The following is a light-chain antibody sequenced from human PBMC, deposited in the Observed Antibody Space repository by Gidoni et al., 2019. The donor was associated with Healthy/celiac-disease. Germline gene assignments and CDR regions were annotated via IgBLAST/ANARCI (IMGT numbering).Light chain of an antibody. CDR2: DAS. CDR1: QDISNY. J-gene: IGKJ1*01. V-gene: IGKV1-33*01. Sequence: DIQMTQSPSSPSASVGDRVTITCQASQDISNYLNYDQQKPEKAPKLLNYDASNLETGVPSRYIGSGSGTDFTFTISSLQPENIATYYCQQCDNLPRTFGQGTKVEIK. CDR3: QQCDNLPRT.